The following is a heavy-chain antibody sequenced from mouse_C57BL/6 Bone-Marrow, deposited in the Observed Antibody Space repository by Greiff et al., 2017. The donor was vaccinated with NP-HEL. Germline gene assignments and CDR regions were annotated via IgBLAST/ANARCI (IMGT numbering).Heavy chain of an antibody. CDR3: ARSGAYYSNYLAWFAY. Sequence: QVQLQQSGAELARPGASVKLSCKASGYTFTSYGISWVKQSTGQGLEWIGEIYPRSGNTYYNEKFKGKATLTADKSSSTAYMELRSLTSEDSAVYFCARSGAYYSNYLAWFAYWGQGTLVTVSS. V-gene: IGHV1-81*01. J-gene: IGHJ3*01. CDR1: GYTFTSYG. D-gene: IGHD2-5*01. CDR2: IYPRSGNT.